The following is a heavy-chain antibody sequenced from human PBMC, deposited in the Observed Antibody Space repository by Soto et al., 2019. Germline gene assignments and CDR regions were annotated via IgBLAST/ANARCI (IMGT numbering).Heavy chain of an antibody. CDR1: GFTVSSKY. CDR2: IQSGGPT. J-gene: IGHJ6*01. CDR3: ARDDVLCDGGRCYGVPVDG. V-gene: IGHV3-66*01. Sequence: EVQLVESGGGLVQPGGSLRLSCAASGFTVSSKYMSWVRQAPGKGLEWVSLIQSGGPTYYAASVKGRFTISRDTSENTLHLQMYSLRAEDTAVYYCARDDVLCDGGRCYGVPVDGWGKGTTVTVPS. D-gene: IGHD2-15*01.